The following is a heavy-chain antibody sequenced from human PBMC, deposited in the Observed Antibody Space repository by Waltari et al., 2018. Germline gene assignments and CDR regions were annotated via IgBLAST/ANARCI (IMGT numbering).Heavy chain of an antibody. Sequence: QVQLQQWGAGLLKPSETLSLTCAVYGGSFSGYCWRWIRQSAGKGREWIGEFNQSGTTNYNPSLKSRVTTSVDTSKNQFSLKLSSVTAADTAVYYCARGPMLDYGANSGHYYYGMDVWGQGTTVTVSS. V-gene: IGHV4-34*01. CDR1: GGSFSGYC. CDR3: ARGPMLDYGANSGHYYYGMDV. J-gene: IGHJ6*02. D-gene: IGHD4-17*01. CDR2: FNQSGTT.